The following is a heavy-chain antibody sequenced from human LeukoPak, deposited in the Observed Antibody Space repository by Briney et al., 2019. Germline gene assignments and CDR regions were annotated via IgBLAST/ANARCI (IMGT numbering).Heavy chain of an antibody. D-gene: IGHD2-2*01. V-gene: IGHV1-18*01. Sequence: GASVKVSCKASGYTFTSYGISWVRQAPGQGLEWMGWISAYNGNTNYAQKLQGRVTMTTDTSTSTAYMELRSLRSDDTAVYYCAREPLEDCSSTSCYPDYWGQGTLVTVSS. CDR3: AREPLEDCSSTSCYPDY. J-gene: IGHJ4*02. CDR1: GYTFTSYG. CDR2: ISAYNGNT.